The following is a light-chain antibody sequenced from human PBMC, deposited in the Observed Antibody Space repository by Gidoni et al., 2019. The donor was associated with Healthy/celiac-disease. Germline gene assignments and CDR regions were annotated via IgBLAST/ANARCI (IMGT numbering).Light chain of an antibody. CDR3: QAWDSSTWV. J-gene: IGLJ3*02. V-gene: IGLV3-1*01. CDR2: QDS. Sequence: TGQSPVLVIYQDSKRPSGIPERFSGSNSGNTATLTISGTQAMDEADYYWQAWDSSTWVFGGGTKLTVL.